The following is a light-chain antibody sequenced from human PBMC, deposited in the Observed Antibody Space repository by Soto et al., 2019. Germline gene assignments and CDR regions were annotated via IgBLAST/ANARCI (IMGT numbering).Light chain of an antibody. CDR2: TAS. J-gene: IGKJ2*01. CDR3: LQDFIYPYT. CDR1: QGIGNE. V-gene: IGKV1-6*01. Sequence: AIQMTQSPSSLSASVGDRVTITCRASQGIGNELGWFQQKPGKAPKLLIFTASSLQSGVPSRFSGSGSGTDFTLTIGSLQPEDFATYYCLQDFIYPYTFGQGTKVDIK.